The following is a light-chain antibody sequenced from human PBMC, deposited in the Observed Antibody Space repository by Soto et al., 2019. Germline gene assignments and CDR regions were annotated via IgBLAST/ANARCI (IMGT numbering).Light chain of an antibody. V-gene: IGLV2-23*01. Sequence: QSALTQPASVSGSPGQSITISCTGTSSDVGSYNLVSWYQQHPGKAPKLMIYEGSKWPSGVSNRFSGSKSGNTASLTISGRQAEDEAYYYCCSYAGRGVFGGGTKLTVL. CDR3: CSYAGRGV. CDR1: SSDVGSYNL. J-gene: IGLJ2*01. CDR2: EGS.